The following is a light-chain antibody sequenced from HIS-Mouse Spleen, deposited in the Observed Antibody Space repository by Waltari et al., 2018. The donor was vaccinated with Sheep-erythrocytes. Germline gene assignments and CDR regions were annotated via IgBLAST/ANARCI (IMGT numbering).Light chain of an antibody. Sequence: SYELTQPHSVSVSPGQTASITCSGDKLGEKYACWYQQKPGQSPVLVIYQDSKRPSGIPERFSGSNSGNTATLTISGTQAMDEADYYCQAWDSSTYVFGTGTKVTVL. J-gene: IGLJ1*01. CDR2: QDS. CDR3: QAWDSSTYV. CDR1: KLGEKY. V-gene: IGLV3-1*01.